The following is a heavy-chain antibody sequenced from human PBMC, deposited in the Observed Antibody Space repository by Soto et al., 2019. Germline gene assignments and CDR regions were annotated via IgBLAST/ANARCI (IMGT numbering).Heavy chain of an antibody. Sequence: SETLSLTCAVSGSSIGSGYYWGWIRQPPGKGLEWIGNIYHGGSPYYNPSLRRRVTISVDTSKNQFSLKLSSATAADTAVYYCARDTAQGATTKGYYYGMDVWGQGTTVTVSS. CDR1: GSSIGSGYY. D-gene: IGHD1-1*01. CDR3: ARDTAQGATTKGYYYGMDV. CDR2: IYHGGSP. V-gene: IGHV4-38-2*02. J-gene: IGHJ6*02.